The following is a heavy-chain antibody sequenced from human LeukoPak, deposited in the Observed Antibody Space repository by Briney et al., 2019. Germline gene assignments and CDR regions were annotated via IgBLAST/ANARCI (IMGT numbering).Heavy chain of an antibody. V-gene: IGHV4-59*12. CDR3: AREVGTIMVNWFDP. CDR1: GGSISSYY. D-gene: IGHD3-3*01. Sequence: SETLSLTCTVSGGSISSYYWSWIRQPPGKGLEWIGYIYYSGSTNYNPSLKSRVTMSVDTSKNQFSLKLSSVTAADTAVYYCAREVGTIMVNWFDPWGQGTLVTVSS. J-gene: IGHJ5*02. CDR2: IYYSGST.